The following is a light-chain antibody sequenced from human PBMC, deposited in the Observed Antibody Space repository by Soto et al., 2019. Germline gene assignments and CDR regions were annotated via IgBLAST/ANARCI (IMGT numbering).Light chain of an antibody. CDR1: QNIRSQ. V-gene: IGKV1-5*02. J-gene: IGKJ1*01. CDR3: QQYHSYWT. CDR2: DDS. Sequence: DFQLTQSPSTMCASVGNTINIMCRASQNIRSQLAWFQQKPGKGPKLLIYDDSNLESGVPQRFSGSGSGTEFTLTISSLQTDDFSTYYCQQYHSYWTFGQGTKVDIK.